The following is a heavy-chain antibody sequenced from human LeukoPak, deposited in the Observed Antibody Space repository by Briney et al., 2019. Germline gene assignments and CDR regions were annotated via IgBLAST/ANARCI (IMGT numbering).Heavy chain of an antibody. CDR2: ISGSGGST. CDR3: AKSPPRIAAAGTGNDY. J-gene: IGHJ4*02. Sequence: GGSLRLSCAASGFTFSSYAMSWVRQAPGKGLEWVSAISGSGGSTYYADSVKGRFTISRDNFKNTLYLQMNSLRAEDTAVYYCAKSPPRIAAAGTGNDYWGQGTLVTVSS. V-gene: IGHV3-23*01. D-gene: IGHD6-13*01. CDR1: GFTFSSYA.